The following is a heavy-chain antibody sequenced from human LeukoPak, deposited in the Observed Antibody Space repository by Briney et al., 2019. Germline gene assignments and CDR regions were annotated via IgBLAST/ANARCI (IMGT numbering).Heavy chain of an antibody. V-gene: IGHV3-7*03. CDR3: ARGGGLDV. Sequence: GGSLRLSCAASGFAFSSYAMSWVRQAPGKGLEWVASINHNGNVNYYVDSVKGRFTISRDNAKNSLYLQMSNLRAEDTAVYFCARGGGLDVWGQGATVTVSS. CDR2: INHNGNVN. J-gene: IGHJ6*02. CDR1: GFAFSSYA. D-gene: IGHD3-16*01.